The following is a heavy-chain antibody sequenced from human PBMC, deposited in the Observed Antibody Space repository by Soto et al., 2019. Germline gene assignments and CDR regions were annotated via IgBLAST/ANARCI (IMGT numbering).Heavy chain of an antibody. V-gene: IGHV4-59*01. CDR1: GGSISGSY. CDR2: VYYTGST. Sequence: PSETLSLTCSVSGGSISGSYWSWSRQSPGKGLEWLGYVYYTGSTSYSPSLRSRVSISVDTSKNEFSLRLSSVTAADTAVYFCARSVAVPGAHIDYWGQGTQVTVSS. D-gene: IGHD6-19*01. CDR3: ARSVAVPGAHIDY. J-gene: IGHJ4*02.